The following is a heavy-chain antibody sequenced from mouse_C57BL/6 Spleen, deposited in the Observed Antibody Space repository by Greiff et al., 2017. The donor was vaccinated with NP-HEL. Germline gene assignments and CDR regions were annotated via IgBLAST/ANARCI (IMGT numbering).Heavy chain of an antibody. J-gene: IGHJ3*01. CDR1: GYAFSSYW. CDR3: ARLGLTTSWFAY. CDR2: IYPGDGDT. Sequence: QVQLKQSGAELVKPGASVKISCKASGYAFSSYWMNWVKQRPGKGLEWIGQIYPGDGDTNYNGKFKGKATLTADKSSSTAYMQLSSLTSEDSAVYFCARLGLTTSWFAYWGQGTLVTVSA. V-gene: IGHV1-80*01. D-gene: IGHD1-1*01.